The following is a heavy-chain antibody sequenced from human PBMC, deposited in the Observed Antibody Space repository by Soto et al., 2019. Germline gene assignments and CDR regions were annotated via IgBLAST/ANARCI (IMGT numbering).Heavy chain of an antibody. V-gene: IGHV4-34*01. CDR2: INHSGST. J-gene: IGHJ4*02. CDR3: ARFVGDSSGYYDDY. Sequence: SETLSLTCAVYGGSFSGYYWSWIRQPPGKGLEWIGEINHSGSTNYNPSLKSRVTISVDTSKNQFSLKLSSVTAADTAVYYCARFVGDSSGYYDDYWGQGTLVTVSS. D-gene: IGHD3-22*01. CDR1: GGSFSGYY.